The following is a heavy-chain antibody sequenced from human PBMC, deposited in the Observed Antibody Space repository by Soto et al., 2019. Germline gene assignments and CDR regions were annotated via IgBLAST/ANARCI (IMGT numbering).Heavy chain of an antibody. J-gene: IGHJ6*03. CDR1: GYTFTSYA. D-gene: IGHD2-2*01. Sequence: ASVKVSCKASGYTFTSYAMHWVRQAPGQRLEWMGWINAGNGNTKYSQKFQGRVTITRDTSASTAYMELSSLRSEDTAVYYCARVKGTGYCSSTSCSYYYMDVWGKGTTVTISS. CDR2: INAGNGNT. V-gene: IGHV1-3*01. CDR3: ARVKGTGYCSSTSCSYYYMDV.